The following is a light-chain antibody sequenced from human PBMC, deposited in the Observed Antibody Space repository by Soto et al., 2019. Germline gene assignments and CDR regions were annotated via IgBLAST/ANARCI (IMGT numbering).Light chain of an antibody. CDR3: QHYSTWLWT. CDR1: QSVSSK. CDR2: GAS. J-gene: IGKJ1*01. Sequence: EIVMTQSPATLSVSPGERATLSCRASQSVSSKLAWYQQKPGQGPRLLIYGASTRATGIPDRFSASGSGTEFTLTISSLQSEDFAVYYCQHYSTWLWTFGQGTKVEIK. V-gene: IGKV3-15*01.